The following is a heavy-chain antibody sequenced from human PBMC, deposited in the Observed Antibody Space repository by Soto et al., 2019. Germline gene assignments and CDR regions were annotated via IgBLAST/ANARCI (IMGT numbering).Heavy chain of an antibody. J-gene: IGHJ5*02. Sequence: ASVKVSCKASGYTFTSYAMHWVRQAPGQRLEWMGWINAGNGNTKYSQKFQGRVTITRDTSASTAYMELSSLRSEDTAVYYCARDYVVLRFLEWLNWFDPWGQGTLVTVSS. D-gene: IGHD3-3*01. CDR3: ARDYVVLRFLEWLNWFDP. CDR1: GYTFTSYA. CDR2: INAGNGNT. V-gene: IGHV1-3*01.